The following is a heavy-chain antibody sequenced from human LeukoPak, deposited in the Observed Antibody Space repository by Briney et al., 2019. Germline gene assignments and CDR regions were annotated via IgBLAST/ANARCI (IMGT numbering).Heavy chain of an antibody. CDR3: ATRSYMVRGVMGAFDI. CDR1: GYTLTELS. CDR2: FDPEDGET. D-gene: IGHD3-10*01. V-gene: IGHV1-24*01. Sequence: GASVKVSCKVSGYTLTELSMHWVRQAPGKGLEWMGGFDPEDGETIYAQKFQGRVTKTEDTSTDTAYMELSSLRSEDTAVYYCATRSYMVRGVMGAFDIWGQGTMVTVSS. J-gene: IGHJ3*02.